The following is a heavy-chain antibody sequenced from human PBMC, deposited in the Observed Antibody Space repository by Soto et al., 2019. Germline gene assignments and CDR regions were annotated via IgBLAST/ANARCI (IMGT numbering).Heavy chain of an antibody. CDR2: IWYDGSNK. CDR1: GFTFSSYG. Sequence: QVQLVESGGGVVQPGRSLRLSCAASGFTFSSYGMHWVRQAPGKGLEWVAVIWYDGSNKYYADSVKVRFTISRANSTNTLYLQMNRLRAEDTAVYYCDGDSSSSGLLVAWGQGTLVTVSA. J-gene: IGHJ5*02. V-gene: IGHV3-33*01. CDR3: DGDSSSSGLLVA. D-gene: IGHD6-6*01.